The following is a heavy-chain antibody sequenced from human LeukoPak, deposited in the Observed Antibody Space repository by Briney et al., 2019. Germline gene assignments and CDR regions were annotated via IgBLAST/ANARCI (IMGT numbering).Heavy chain of an antibody. CDR2: IYSGGST. Sequence: PGGSLRLSCAASGFTVSSNYMSWVRQAPGKGLEWVSVIYSGGSTYYADSVKGRFTISRDNSKNTLYLQMNSLRAEDTAVYYCARGITMVRGVPFDYWGQGTLVTVSS. CDR3: ARGITMVRGVPFDY. CDR1: GFTVSSNY. V-gene: IGHV3-66*01. D-gene: IGHD3-10*01. J-gene: IGHJ4*02.